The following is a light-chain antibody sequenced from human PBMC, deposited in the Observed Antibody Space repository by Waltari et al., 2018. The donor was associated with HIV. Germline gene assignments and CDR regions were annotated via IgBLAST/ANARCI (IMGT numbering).Light chain of an antibody. CDR3: QQASSLPLT. CDR2: ATS. CDR1: QSVGRW. V-gene: IGKV1-12*01. Sequence: DIQMTQSPSSVSASVGARVTITCRASQSVGRWLVWYQQTPGKAPKLLISATSTLQPGVPSRFSGSGSGTTFALTITSLQPEDFATYYCQQASSLPLTFGGGTKVDIK. J-gene: IGKJ4*01.